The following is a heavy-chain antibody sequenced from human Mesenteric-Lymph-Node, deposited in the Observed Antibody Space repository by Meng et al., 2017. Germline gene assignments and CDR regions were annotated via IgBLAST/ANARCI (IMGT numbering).Heavy chain of an antibody. D-gene: IGHD3-10*01. Sequence: ASVKVSCKASGYTFTSYDINWVRQATGQGLEWMGWLNPNTGNTGYAQKFQGRVTITRDTSIGTAYVELSSLRSEDTAVYYCARGQWVRGVTPLGYWGQGTLVTVSS. CDR3: ARGQWVRGVTPLGY. J-gene: IGHJ4*02. V-gene: IGHV1-8*03. CDR1: GYTFTSYD. CDR2: LNPNTGNT.